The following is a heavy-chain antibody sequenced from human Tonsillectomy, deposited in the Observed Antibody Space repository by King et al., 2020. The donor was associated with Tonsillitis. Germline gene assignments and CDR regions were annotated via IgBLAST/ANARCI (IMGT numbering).Heavy chain of an antibody. J-gene: IGHJ4*02. D-gene: IGHD3-10*01. CDR2: VFSTGST. CDR1: GGSFSGYY. CDR3: VRDFGSGTYDNRPLDY. V-gene: IGHV4-59*01. Sequence: QLQESGPGVVKPSETLSLTCTVSGGSFSGYYWSWIRQSPGKGLEWIGYVFSTGSTQHNRSLKSRVTISVDTSKNQFSLTLRSVTAADTAIYYCVRDFGSGTYDNRPLDYWGLGTLAT.